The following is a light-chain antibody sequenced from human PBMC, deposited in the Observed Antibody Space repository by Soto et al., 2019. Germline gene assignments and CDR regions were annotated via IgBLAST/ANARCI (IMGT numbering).Light chain of an antibody. CDR3: QQYNTWHPKMA. CDR2: GAS. J-gene: IGKJ1*01. CDR1: QSVSSD. V-gene: IGKV3-15*01. Sequence: VVTQSAAALSVFPLETATLSCIASQSVSSDLAWYQQRPGQAPRLLIYGASTRATGIPARFRGSGSGTEFRLTISSLQSEDFATYYCQQYNTWHPKMAFGRGTKVDI.